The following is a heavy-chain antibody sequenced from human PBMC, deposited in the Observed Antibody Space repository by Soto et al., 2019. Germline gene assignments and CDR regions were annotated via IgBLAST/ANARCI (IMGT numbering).Heavy chain of an antibody. CDR3: ARGGVGRYCSRTSCYTGVFDY. CDR2: INSDGSST. Sequence: PGGCLRLSCAACGFSVRSYWMHWVLQAPGKGLVWVSRINSDGSSTSYEDSVKGRFTISRDNAKNTLYLQMNSLRVEDTAVYYCARGGVGRYCSRTSCYTGVFDYSVQGNLLTVSS. D-gene: IGHD2-2*02. V-gene: IGHV3-74*01. J-gene: IGHJ4*02. CDR1: GFSVRSYW.